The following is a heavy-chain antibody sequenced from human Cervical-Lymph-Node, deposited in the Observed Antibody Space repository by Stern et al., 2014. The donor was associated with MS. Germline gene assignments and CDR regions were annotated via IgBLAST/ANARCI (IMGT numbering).Heavy chain of an antibody. CDR3: ARYMSDFWSDYGHNWFDP. CDR1: GYTFTNYL. V-gene: IGHV7-4-1*02. Sequence: QVQLLQSGSELKKPGASVTISCKASGYTFTNYLIHWVRQAPGQGLEWMGWINSNTGPPRSARDFAGRFVFSLDTSVATAYLQISHLKTEDTAVYYCARYMSDFWSDYGHNWFDPWGQGTLVTVSS. CDR2: INSNTGPP. J-gene: IGHJ5*02. D-gene: IGHD3-3*01.